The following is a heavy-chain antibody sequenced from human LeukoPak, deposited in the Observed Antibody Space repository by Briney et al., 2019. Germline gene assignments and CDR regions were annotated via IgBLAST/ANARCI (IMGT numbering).Heavy chain of an antibody. Sequence: SGGSLRLSCAASGFTFSTYEINWVRQAPGKGLEWLSHISTSGSSIHCADSVKGRFTISRDNAKNSLYLQMNSLRVEDTAVYYCARDATTELGTVYMDVWGKGTTVTISS. J-gene: IGHJ6*03. V-gene: IGHV3-48*03. CDR2: ISTSGSSI. CDR1: GFTFSTYE. D-gene: IGHD4-17*01. CDR3: ARDATTELGTVYMDV.